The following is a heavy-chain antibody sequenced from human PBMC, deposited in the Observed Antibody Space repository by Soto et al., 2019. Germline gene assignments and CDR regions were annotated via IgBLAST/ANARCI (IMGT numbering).Heavy chain of an antibody. CDR1: GGSISSYY. Sequence: SETLSLTCTVSGGSISSYYWSWIRQPPGKGLEWIGYIYYSGSTNSNPSLKSRVTISVDTSKNQFSLKLSSVTAADTAVYYCARVVYREYDCSSTSCYMPLGWFDPWGQGTLVTVSS. V-gene: IGHV4-59*01. CDR3: ARVVYREYDCSSTSCYMPLGWFDP. J-gene: IGHJ5*02. D-gene: IGHD2-2*02. CDR2: IYYSGST.